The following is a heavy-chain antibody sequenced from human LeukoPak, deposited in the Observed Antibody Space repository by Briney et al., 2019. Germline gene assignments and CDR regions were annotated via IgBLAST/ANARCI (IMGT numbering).Heavy chain of an antibody. Sequence: SETLSLTCTVSGGSISSSSYYWGWILQPPGKGLEWIGSIYYSGSTYYNPSLKSRVTISVDTSKNQFSLKLSSVTAADTAVYYCARRGSLLAWRYWGQGTLITVSS. CDR3: ARRGSLLAWRY. D-gene: IGHD2-15*01. CDR1: GGSISSSSYY. CDR2: IYYSGST. V-gene: IGHV4-39*07. J-gene: IGHJ4*02.